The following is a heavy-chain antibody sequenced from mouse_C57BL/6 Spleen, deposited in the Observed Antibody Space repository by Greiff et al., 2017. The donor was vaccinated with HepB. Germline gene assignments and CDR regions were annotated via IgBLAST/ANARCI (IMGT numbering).Heavy chain of an antibody. CDR1: GYAFSSYW. CDR2: IYPGDGDT. Sequence: QVQLQQSGAELVKPGASVKISCKASGYAFSSYWMNWVKQRPGKGLEWIGQIYPGDGDTNYNGKFKGKATLTADKSSSTAYMQLSSLTSEDSAVYFCARPITTHWYFDVWGTGTTVTGSS. CDR3: ARPITTHWYFDV. V-gene: IGHV1-80*01. D-gene: IGHD1-1*01. J-gene: IGHJ1*03.